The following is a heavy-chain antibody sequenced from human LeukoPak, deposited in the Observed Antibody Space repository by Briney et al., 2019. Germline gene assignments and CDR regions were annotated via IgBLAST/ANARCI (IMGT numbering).Heavy chain of an antibody. J-gene: IGHJ4*02. CDR3: ARGQQQLGSSNFDY. CDR2: INSDESST. Sequence: QPGGSLRLSCAASGFTFSSYWMHWVRHAPGKGLVWVSRINSDESSTSYAGSVKGRFTIPRDSAKNTLYLQMNSLRAEDTAVYYCARGQQQLGSSNFDYWGQGTLVTVSS. V-gene: IGHV3-74*01. CDR1: GFTFSSYW. D-gene: IGHD6-13*01.